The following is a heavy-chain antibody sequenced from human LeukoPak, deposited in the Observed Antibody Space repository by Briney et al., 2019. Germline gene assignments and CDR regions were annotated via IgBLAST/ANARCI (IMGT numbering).Heavy chain of an antibody. D-gene: IGHD2-2*01. CDR3: ARELVPAFSYYGMDV. Sequence: ASVKVSCKASGSTFTGYYMHWVRQAPGQGLEWMGWINPNSGGTSYAQKFQGRVTMTRDTSISTAYMELSRLRSDDTAVYYCARELVPAFSYYGMDVWGQGTTVTVSS. V-gene: IGHV1-2*02. CDR2: INPNSGGT. J-gene: IGHJ6*02. CDR1: GSTFTGYY.